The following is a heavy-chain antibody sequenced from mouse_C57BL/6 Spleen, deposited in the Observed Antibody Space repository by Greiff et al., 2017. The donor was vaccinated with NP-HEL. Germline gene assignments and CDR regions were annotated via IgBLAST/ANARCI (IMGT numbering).Heavy chain of an antibody. Sequence: VQLQESGPELARPWASVKISCQAFYTFSSRVHFAIRDTNYWMQWVKQRPGQGLEWIGAIYPGKGDTSYNQKFKGKATLTADKSYRTAYMQLSSLTAEDSAVYYCASHGSAYWGQGTLVTVSA. D-gene: IGHD1-1*01. J-gene: IGHJ3*01. V-gene: IGHV1-87*01. CDR1: YTFSSRVH. CDR3: AEDSAVYYCASHGSAY. CDR2: GQGLEWIG.